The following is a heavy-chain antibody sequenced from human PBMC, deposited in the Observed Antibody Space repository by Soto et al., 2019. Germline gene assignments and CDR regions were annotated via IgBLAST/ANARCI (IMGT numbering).Heavy chain of an antibody. CDR1: GFTFSNYT. Sequence: PGGSLRLSCAASGFTFSNYTMHWVRQAPGKGLEWVALISYDEIDKYFADAVKGRFTISRGNSKNTLYLQMDSLRAEDTAVYYCAGRSGSSDYWGRGTLVTVS. CDR2: ISYDEIDK. J-gene: IGHJ4*02. D-gene: IGHD3-10*01. CDR3: AGRSGSSDY. V-gene: IGHV3-30*04.